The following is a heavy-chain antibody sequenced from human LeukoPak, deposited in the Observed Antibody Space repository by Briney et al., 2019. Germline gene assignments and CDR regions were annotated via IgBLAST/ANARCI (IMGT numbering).Heavy chain of an antibody. Sequence: GGSLRLSCAASGFTFSTYWMSWVRQAPGKGLEWEANIKQDGTEKYYVDSVKGRFAISRDNARNSLYLQMNSLRAEDTAVYCCTRDSGTHLWSDRIGYWGQGNLVTVSS. CDR3: TRDSGTHLWSDRIGY. J-gene: IGHJ4*02. CDR1: GFTFSTYW. CDR2: IKQDGTEK. V-gene: IGHV3-7*01. D-gene: IGHD3-10*01.